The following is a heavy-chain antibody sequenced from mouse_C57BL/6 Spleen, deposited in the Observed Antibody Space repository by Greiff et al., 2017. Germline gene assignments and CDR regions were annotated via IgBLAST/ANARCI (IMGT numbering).Heavy chain of an antibody. J-gene: IGHJ2*01. Sequence: VQLKESGPELVKPGASVKISCKASGYSFTGYYMNWVKQSPEKSLEWIGEINPSTGGTTYNQKFKAKATLTVDKSSSTAYMQLKSLTSEDSAVYYCAREADSDYWGQGTTLTVSS. CDR3: AREADSDY. CDR1: GYSFTGYY. D-gene: IGHD2-4*01. V-gene: IGHV1-42*01. CDR2: INPSTGGT.